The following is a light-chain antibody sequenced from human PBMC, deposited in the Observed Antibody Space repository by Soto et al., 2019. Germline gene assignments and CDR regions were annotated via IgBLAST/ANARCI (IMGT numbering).Light chain of an antibody. CDR1: QTVSSRY. CDR2: GAS. J-gene: IGKJ1*01. V-gene: IGKV3-20*01. Sequence: EIVLTQSPGTLSFSPGERATLSCRASQTVSSRYLAWYQQKPGQAPRLLIYGASNRATGIPDRFSGSGSGTDFTLTISRLEPEDFAMYYCQQYGTSPRGTFGQGTKVEVK. CDR3: QQYGTSPRGT.